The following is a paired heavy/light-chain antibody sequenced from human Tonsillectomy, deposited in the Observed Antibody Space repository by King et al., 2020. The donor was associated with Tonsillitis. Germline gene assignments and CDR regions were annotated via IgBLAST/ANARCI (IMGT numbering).Light chain of an antibody. V-gene: IGKV1-39*01. CDR2: AAS. CDR1: QTINTY. J-gene: IGKJ1*01. CDR3: QQIYSTPRA. Sequence: DVQMTQSPSSLSASVGDRVTITCRASQTINTYLNWYQQKPEKAPKLLIYAASTLQSGVPSRFSGSGSGTDFILTISSLQPEDVGTYYCQQIYSTPRAFGQGTKV.
Heavy chain of an antibody. CDR1: GGSIGRSY. D-gene: IGHD2-2*01. V-gene: IGHV4-59*01. Sequence: QVQLQESGPGLVKPSETLSLTCSVSGGSIGRSYWTWIRQAPGKGLEWIGYIYGRGTTNYNPSLKSRVTMSLDTSNNQFSLNLESVTAADTAVYYCAREEGLPGRIGTLDYFFYSLDVWGQGTTVTVSS. CDR2: IYGRGTT. J-gene: IGHJ6*02. CDR3: AREEGLPGRIGTLDYFFYSLDV.